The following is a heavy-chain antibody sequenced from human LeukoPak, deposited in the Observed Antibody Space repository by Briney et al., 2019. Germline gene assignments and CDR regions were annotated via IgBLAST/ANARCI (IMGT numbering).Heavy chain of an antibody. V-gene: IGHV3-23*01. CDR3: AKCARSGGACYDAFDL. Sequence: GGSLRLSCAVSGITLSNYGMSWVRQAPGKGLEWVAGISDSGGRTNYADSVKGRFTISRDNSKSTLYLQMNSLRAGDTAVYYCAKCARSGGACYDAFDLWGQGTMVTVSS. CDR2: ISDSGGRT. CDR1: GITLSNYG. J-gene: IGHJ3*01. D-gene: IGHD2-15*01.